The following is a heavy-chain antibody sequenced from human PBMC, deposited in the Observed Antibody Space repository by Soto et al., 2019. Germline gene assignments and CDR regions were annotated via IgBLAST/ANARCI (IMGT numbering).Heavy chain of an antibody. V-gene: IGHV1-18*01. CDR1: GYTFTSYG. J-gene: IGHJ5*02. CDR2: ISAYNGNT. CDR3: ARVPRRYCSGGSCQNPLLGIDNWFDP. D-gene: IGHD2-15*01. Sequence: GASVKVSCKASGYTFTSYGISWVRQAPGQGLEWMGWISAYNGNTNYAQKLQGRVTMTTDTSTSTAYMELRSLRSDDTAVYYCARVPRRYCSGGSCQNPLLGIDNWFDPWGQGTLVTVSS.